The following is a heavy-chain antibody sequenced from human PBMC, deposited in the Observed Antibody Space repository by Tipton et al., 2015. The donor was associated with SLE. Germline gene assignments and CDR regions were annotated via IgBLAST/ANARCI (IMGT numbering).Heavy chain of an antibody. Sequence: LRLSCTVSGGSISSHYWGWIRQPPGKGLEWIGYIYYSGSTNYNPSLKSRVTISVDTSKNQFSLKLSSVTAADTAVYYCAREVYGDLDYWGQGTLVTVSS. V-gene: IGHV4-59*11. CDR3: AREVYGDLDY. CDR2: IYYSGST. CDR1: GGSISSHY. D-gene: IGHD4-17*01. J-gene: IGHJ4*02.